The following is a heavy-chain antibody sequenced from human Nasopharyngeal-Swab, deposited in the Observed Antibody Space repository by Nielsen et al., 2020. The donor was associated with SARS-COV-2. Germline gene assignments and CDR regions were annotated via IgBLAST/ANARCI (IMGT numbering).Heavy chain of an antibody. D-gene: IGHD6-13*01. CDR2: IYYSGST. J-gene: IGHJ4*02. V-gene: IGHV4-39*01. CDR3: ARLDVSAAGRDY. Sequence: WIRQSPGKGLEWIGRIYYSGSTYYNPSLKSRFTISVDTSKNQFSLKLSSVTAADTAVYYCARLDVSAAGRDYWGQGTLVTVSS.